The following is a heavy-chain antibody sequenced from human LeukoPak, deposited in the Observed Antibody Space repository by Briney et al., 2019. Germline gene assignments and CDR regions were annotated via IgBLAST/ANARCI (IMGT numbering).Heavy chain of an antibody. D-gene: IGHD1-26*01. CDR3: ARMRVGATGSYYYYMDV. J-gene: IGHJ6*03. Sequence: GRSLRLSCAASGFTFSSYSMNWVRQAPGKGLEWVSSISSSSSYIYYADSVKGRFTISRDNAKNSLYLQMNSLRAEDTAVYYCARMRVGATGSYYYYMDVWGKGTTVTVS. V-gene: IGHV3-21*01. CDR1: GFTFSSYS. CDR2: ISSSSSYI.